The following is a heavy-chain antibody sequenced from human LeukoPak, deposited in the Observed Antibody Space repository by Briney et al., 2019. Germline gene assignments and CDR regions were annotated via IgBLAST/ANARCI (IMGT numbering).Heavy chain of an antibody. CDR1: GFTFSSYG. D-gene: IGHD5-18*01. V-gene: IGHV3-30*18. CDR3: AKDVDTAMVHDAFDI. J-gene: IGHJ3*02. Sequence: GGSLRLSCAASGFTFSSYGMHWVRQAPGKGLEWVAVISYDRSNKYYADSVKGRFTISRDNSKNTLYLQMNSLRAEDTAVYYCAKDVDTAMVHDAFDIWGQGTMVTVSS. CDR2: ISYDRSNK.